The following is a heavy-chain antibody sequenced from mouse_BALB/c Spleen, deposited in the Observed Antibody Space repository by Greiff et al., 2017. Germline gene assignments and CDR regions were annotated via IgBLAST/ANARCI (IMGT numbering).Heavy chain of an antibody. Sequence: EVQLQQSGPELVKPGASVKISCKASGYTFTDYNMHWVKQSHGKSLEWIGYIYPYNGGTGYNQKFKSKATLTVDNSTSTAYMELRSLTSEASAVYYCAIYYGNFGGFAYWGQGTLVTVSA. D-gene: IGHD2-1*01. J-gene: IGHJ3*01. V-gene: IGHV1S29*02. CDR3: AIYYGNFGGFAY. CDR1: GYTFTDYN. CDR2: IYPYNGGT.